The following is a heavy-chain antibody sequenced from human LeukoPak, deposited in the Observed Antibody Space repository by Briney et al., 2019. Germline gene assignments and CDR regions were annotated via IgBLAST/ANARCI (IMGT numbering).Heavy chain of an antibody. CDR3: ARGRKTGGWYSYYYMDV. Sequence: TSETLSLTCTVSGGSISSYYWSWIRQPAGKGLEWIGRIYTSGSTNYNPSLKSRVTMSVDTSKNQFSLKLSSVTAADTAVYYCARGRKTGGWYSYYYMDVWGKGTTVTVSS. CDR1: GGSISSYY. V-gene: IGHV4-4*07. CDR2: IYTSGST. J-gene: IGHJ6*03. D-gene: IGHD6-19*01.